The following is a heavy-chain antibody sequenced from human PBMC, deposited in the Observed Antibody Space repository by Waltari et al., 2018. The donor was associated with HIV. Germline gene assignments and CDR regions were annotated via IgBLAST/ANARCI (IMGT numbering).Heavy chain of an antibody. V-gene: IGHV3-7*01. J-gene: IGHJ4*02. D-gene: IGHD5-12*01. CDR3: VRDGPFVDVEY. CDR1: GFTFGGYW. Sequence: EVQLVEYGGGLVQSGGSLRLSCAASGFTFGGYWMSWVRQAPGKGLEWVANIKEDGGLEYYVDSVKGRFTISRDNPKNLLFLQMNSLRVEDTAVYYCVRDGPFVDVEYWGQGTLVTVSS. CDR2: IKEDGGLE.